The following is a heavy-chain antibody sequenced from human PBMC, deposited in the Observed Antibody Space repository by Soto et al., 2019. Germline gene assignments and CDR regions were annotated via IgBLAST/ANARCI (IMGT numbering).Heavy chain of an antibody. V-gene: IGHV3-23*01. J-gene: IGHJ6*02. CDR1: GFTFSSYA. D-gene: IGHD6-13*01. CDR2: ISGSGGST. Sequence: GGSLRLSCAASGFTFSSYAMSWVRQAPGKGLEWVSAISGSGGSTYYADSVKGRFTISRDNSKNTLYLQMNSLRAEDTAVYYCAKDKRGIAAAGRLYYYYGMDVWGQGTTVTVSS. CDR3: AKDKRGIAAAGRLYYYYGMDV.